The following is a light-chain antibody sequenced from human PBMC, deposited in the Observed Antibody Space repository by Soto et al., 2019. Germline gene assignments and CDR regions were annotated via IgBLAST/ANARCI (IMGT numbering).Light chain of an antibody. CDR3: SSYAGSNNLHVL. Sequence: QSALTQPPSASGSPGQSVTISCTGSSSDVGGYEYVSWYQQHPGKAPKLIIYEVIKRPSGVPDRVSGSKSGNTASLTVSGLQAEDEADYYCSSYAGSNNLHVLFGGGTKVTVL. J-gene: IGLJ2*01. CDR2: EVI. V-gene: IGLV2-8*01. CDR1: SSDVGGYEY.